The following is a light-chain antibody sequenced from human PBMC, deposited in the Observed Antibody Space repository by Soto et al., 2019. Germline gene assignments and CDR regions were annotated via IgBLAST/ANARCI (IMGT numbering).Light chain of an antibody. CDR1: QSVSTKD. V-gene: IGKV3-20*01. J-gene: IGKJ2*01. Sequence: ELVLTQSPGALSLSLGERATLSYRASQSVSTKDVAWYQQKPGQAPSLLIYGTSNRGADVPDRFSATGSGTDFSLTISRVQPEDFAVYYCQHYGSSPPDTFGQGTKLEIK. CDR2: GTS. CDR3: QHYGSSPPDT.